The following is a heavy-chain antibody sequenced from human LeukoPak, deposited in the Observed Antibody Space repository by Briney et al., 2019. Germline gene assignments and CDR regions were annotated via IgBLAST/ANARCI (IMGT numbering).Heavy chain of an antibody. J-gene: IGHJ4*02. CDR2: ISGSGGST. CDR3: AKERDLVRATYYFGS. CDR1: GFTFSSYG. D-gene: IGHD1-26*01. Sequence: GGSLRLSCAASGFTFSSYGMSWVRQAPGKGLEWVSAISGSGGSTYYADSVKGRFIISRDNSKNTLYLQMNSLRDEDTAVYYCAKERDLVRATYYFGSWGQGTLVTVSS. V-gene: IGHV3-23*01.